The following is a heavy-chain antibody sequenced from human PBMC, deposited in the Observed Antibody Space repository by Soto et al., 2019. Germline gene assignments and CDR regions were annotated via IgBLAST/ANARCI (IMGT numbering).Heavy chain of an antibody. V-gene: IGHV4-34*01. Sequence: PSETLSLTCAVYGGSFSGYYWSWIRQPPGKGLEWIGEINHSGSTNYNPSLKSRVTISVDTSKNQFSLKLSSVTAADTAVYYCARHQRLELPDPHYYYYMDVWGKGTTVTVSS. CDR2: INHSGST. D-gene: IGHD1-7*01. CDR1: GGSFSGYY. J-gene: IGHJ6*03. CDR3: ARHQRLELPDPHYYYYMDV.